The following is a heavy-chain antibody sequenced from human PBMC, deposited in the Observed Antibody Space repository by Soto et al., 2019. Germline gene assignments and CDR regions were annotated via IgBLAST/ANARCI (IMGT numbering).Heavy chain of an antibody. CDR3: XRDQGGSFNDPFDL. CDR1: GYNFTSYY. J-gene: IGHJ3*01. V-gene: IGHV1-46*01. Sequence: QVQLVQSGAEVKKPGASVQVSCKASGYNFTSYYMHWVRQAPGQGLEWMGIIIPIGGSTSFPKKXXXXXXIXXXTSXXXXXXXXXXXRSXDTXXXXXXRDQGGSFNDPFDLWGQGTMVTV. D-gene: IGHD1-26*01. CDR2: IIPIGGST.